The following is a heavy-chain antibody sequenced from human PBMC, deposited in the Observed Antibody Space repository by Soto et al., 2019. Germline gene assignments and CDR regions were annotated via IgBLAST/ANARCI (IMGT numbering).Heavy chain of an antibody. V-gene: IGHV3-48*03. Sequence: WGSLRRSGVASGFTFSRYEMNCVRQAPGSGLEWVSYISSRATGIFYADSVKGRFTISRDDANNSLFLQMNSRRSEDTAVYYFATRPADSGYEEGYYFEKWGQGNLVNVSS. CDR2: ISSRATGI. D-gene: IGHD5-12*01. CDR1: GFTFSRYE. CDR3: ATRPADSGYEEGYYFEK. J-gene: IGHJ4*02.